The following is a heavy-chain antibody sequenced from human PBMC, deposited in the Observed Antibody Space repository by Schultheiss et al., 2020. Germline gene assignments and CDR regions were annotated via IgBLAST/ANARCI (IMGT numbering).Heavy chain of an antibody. D-gene: IGHD6-13*01. J-gene: IGHJ4*02. CDR2: INPSGGST. V-gene: IGHV1-46*01. Sequence: ASVKVSCKASGYTFTSYYMHWVRQAPGQGLEWMGIINPSGGSTSYAQKFQGRVTMTTDTSTSTAYMELRSLRSDDTAVYYCARLGLSSWGAAAGIDYWGQGTRV. CDR1: GYTFTSYY. CDR3: ARLGLSSWGAAAGIDY.